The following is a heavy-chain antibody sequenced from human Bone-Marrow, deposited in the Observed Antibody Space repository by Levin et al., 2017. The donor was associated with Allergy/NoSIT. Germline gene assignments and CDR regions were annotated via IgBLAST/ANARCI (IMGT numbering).Heavy chain of an antibody. CDR1: GLTVSSNF. CDR2: FYSGGST. Sequence: PGESLKISCAASGLTVSSNFMSWVRQAPGKGLEWVSIFYSGGSTYYADSVKGRFTISRDNARNTLFLQMNSLRAEDTAVYYCVRDRSDYGSGGSFGVGMDVWGQGTTVTVSS. J-gene: IGHJ6*02. D-gene: IGHD3-22*01. V-gene: IGHV3-66*01. CDR3: VRDRSDYGSGGSFGVGMDV.